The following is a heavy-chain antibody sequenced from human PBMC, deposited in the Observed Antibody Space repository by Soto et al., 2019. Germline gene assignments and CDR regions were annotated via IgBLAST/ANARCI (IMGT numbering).Heavy chain of an antibody. V-gene: IGHV1-2*04. CDR1: GYTFTGYY. Sequence: ASVKISCKASGYTFTGYYMHWVRQAPGQGLEWMGWINPNSGGTNYAQKFQGWVTMTRDTSISTAYMELSRLRSDDTAVYYCARQYYYDSSGYPTHYAFDIWGKGTMVTVSS. J-gene: IGHJ3*02. D-gene: IGHD3-22*01. CDR3: ARQYYYDSSGYPTHYAFDI. CDR2: INPNSGGT.